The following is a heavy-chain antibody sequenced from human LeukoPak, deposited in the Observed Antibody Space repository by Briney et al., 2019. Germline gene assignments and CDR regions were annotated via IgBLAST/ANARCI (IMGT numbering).Heavy chain of an antibody. CDR1: GFTFSSYA. CDR3: ARGSRSPPRWFDP. V-gene: IGHV3-30*04. D-gene: IGHD1-26*01. J-gene: IGHJ5*02. Sequence: PGGSLRLSCAASGFTFSSYAMHWVRQAPGKGLEWVAVISDDGSIKYYADSVKGRFTISRDNSKNTLYLQMNSLRAEDTAVYYCARGSRSPPRWFDPWGQGTLVTVSS. CDR2: ISDDGSIK.